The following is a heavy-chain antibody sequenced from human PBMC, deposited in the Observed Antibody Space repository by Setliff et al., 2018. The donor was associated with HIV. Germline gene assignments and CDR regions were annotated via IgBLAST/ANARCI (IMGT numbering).Heavy chain of an antibody. V-gene: IGHV3-11*03. CDR2: ISSGSTYK. D-gene: IGHD3-22*01. J-gene: IGHJ3*01. CDR3: AKLDYYDYSGSWARKVAIDF. CDR1: GFTFSDHY. Sequence: PGGSLRLSCEASGFTFSDHYMSWIRQAPGKGLEWVAYISSGSTYKNFAGYVGGRFTISRDNSNNTISLQMSSLRAEDTALYYCAKLDYYDYSGSWARKVAIDFWGRGRMVTVSS.